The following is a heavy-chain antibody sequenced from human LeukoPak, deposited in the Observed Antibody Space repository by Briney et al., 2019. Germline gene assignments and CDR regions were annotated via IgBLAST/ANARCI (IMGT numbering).Heavy chain of an antibody. CDR1: GFNFGDYH. CDR3: MRVAGGMLLDY. V-gene: IGHV3-11*04. D-gene: IGHD2-8*01. CDR2: IHKGYGRI. J-gene: IGHJ4*02. Sequence: GGSLRLSCAASGFNFGDYHMAWIRQRPGKGLEWVSDIHKGYGRIYYAESVKGRFTISRDNAKNSLFLQMSRLGPEDTAVYYCMRVAGGMLLDYWGQGTLVTVSS.